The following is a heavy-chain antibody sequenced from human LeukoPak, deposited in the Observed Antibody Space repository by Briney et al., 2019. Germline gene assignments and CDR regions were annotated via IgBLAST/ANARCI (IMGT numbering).Heavy chain of an antibody. Sequence: SETLSLTCAVYGGSFSGYYWSWIRQPPGKGLEWIGEINHSGSTNYNPSLKSRVTISVDTSKNQFPLKLSSVTAADTAVYYCARVPDYGDYGWFDPWGQGTLVTVSS. CDR3: ARVPDYGDYGWFDP. CDR2: INHSGST. J-gene: IGHJ5*02. CDR1: GGSFSGYY. V-gene: IGHV4-34*01. D-gene: IGHD4-17*01.